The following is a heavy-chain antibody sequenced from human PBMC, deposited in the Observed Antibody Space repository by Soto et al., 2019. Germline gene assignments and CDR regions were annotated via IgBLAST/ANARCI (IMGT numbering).Heavy chain of an antibody. D-gene: IGHD6-13*01. CDR1: GFTFSSYG. J-gene: IGHJ6*02. V-gene: IGHV3-30*18. CDR2: ISYDGSNK. CDR3: AKDRVGMQQLVRDYYYYGMDV. Sequence: GGSLRLSCAASGFTFSSYGMHWVRQAPGKGLEWVAVISYDGSNKYYADSVKGRFTISRDNSKNTLYLQMNSLRAEDTAVYYCAKDRVGMQQLVRDYYYYGMDVWGQGTTVTVSS.